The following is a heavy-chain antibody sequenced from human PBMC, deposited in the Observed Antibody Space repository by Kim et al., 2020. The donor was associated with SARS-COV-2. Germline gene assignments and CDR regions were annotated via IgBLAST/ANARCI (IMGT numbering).Heavy chain of an antibody. Sequence: GGSLRLSCAASGFTFSSYAMHWVRQAPGKGLEWVAVISYDGSNKYYADSVKGRFTISRDNSKNTLYLQMNSLRAEDTAVYYCARGGRDIVVVPTYWGQGTPVTVSS. D-gene: IGHD2-2*01. CDR1: GFTFSSYA. J-gene: IGHJ4*02. CDR3: ARGGRDIVVVPTY. V-gene: IGHV3-30-3*01. CDR2: ISYDGSNK.